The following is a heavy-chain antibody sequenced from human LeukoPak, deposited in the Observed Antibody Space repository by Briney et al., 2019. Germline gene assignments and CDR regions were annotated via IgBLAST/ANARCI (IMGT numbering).Heavy chain of an antibody. Sequence: SETLSLTCAVYGGSFSGYYWSWIRQPPGKGLEWIGEINHSGSTNYNPSLKSRVTISVDTSKNQFSLKLGSVTAADTAVYYCASGSHYYGMDVWGQGTTVTVSS. CDR2: INHSGST. J-gene: IGHJ6*02. V-gene: IGHV4-34*01. CDR1: GGSFSGYY. CDR3: ASGSHYYGMDV.